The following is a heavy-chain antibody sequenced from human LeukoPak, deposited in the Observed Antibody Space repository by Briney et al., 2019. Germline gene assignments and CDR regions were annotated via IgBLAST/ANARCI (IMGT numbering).Heavy chain of an antibody. J-gene: IGHJ4*02. CDR2: ISYDGSNK. V-gene: IGHV3-30*04. CDR3: AREEWEAFDY. CDR1: GFTFISYA. Sequence: PGGSLRLSCAASGFTFISYARHWVRQAPAKGLGWVAVISYDGSNKYYADSVKGRFTISRDNSKSTLYLQMNSLRAEDTAVYYCAREEWEAFDYWGQGTLVTVSS. D-gene: IGHD1-26*01.